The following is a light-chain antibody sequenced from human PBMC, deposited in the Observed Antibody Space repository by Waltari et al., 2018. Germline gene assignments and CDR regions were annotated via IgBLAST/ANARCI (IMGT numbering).Light chain of an antibody. V-gene: IGKV3-11*01. CDR2: HAS. CDR1: QSVSTF. Sequence: EIFLIQSPATLSLAPGERATLSCRASQSVSTFLAWYQQKPGQAPRLLIYHASTRTTGVPARFSGSGSGTDFTLTISSLEPEDFGVYYCQQRANWPPLTFGGGTKVEI. CDR3: QQRANWPPLT. J-gene: IGKJ4*01.